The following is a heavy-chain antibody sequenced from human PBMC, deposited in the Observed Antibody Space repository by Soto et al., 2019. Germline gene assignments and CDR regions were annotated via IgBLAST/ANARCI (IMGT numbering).Heavy chain of an antibody. V-gene: IGHV3-13*01. CDR2: IGTAGDT. CDR1: GFTFSSYD. J-gene: IGHJ6*02. D-gene: IGHD3-22*01. Sequence: PGGSLRLSCAASGFTFSSYDMHWVRQATGKGLEWVSAIGTAGDTYYPGSVKGRFTISRENAKNSLYLQMNSLRAEDTAVYYCAREGLLPPNYYYYGMDVWGQGTTVTVSS. CDR3: AREGLLPPNYYYYGMDV.